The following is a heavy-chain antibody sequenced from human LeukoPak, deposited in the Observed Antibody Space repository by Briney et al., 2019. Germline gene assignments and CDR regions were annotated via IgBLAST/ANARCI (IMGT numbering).Heavy chain of an antibody. CDR3: AMALDY. CDR1: GFTFSNYL. Sequence: PGGSLRLSCAASGFTFSNYLMNWVRQAPGKGLEWVSGISHSGSSIYYADSVKGRFTISRDNSKSTLYLQMDRLRAEDTAVYYCAMALDYWGQGTLVTVSS. J-gene: IGHJ4*02. V-gene: IGHV3-23*01. CDR2: ISHSGSSI.